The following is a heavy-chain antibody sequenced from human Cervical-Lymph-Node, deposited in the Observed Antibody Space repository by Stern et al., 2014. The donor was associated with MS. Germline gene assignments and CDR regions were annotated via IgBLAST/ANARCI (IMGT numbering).Heavy chain of an antibody. Sequence: EVQLVESGPEVKRPGESLKISCQASGYTFTSYWIGGARQMPGKGLEGIAITFPGVSDIRYSPSFQGQVTISADKSSSTAYLQWNNLKASDAAIYYCARQRYFDYWGQGTLVTVSS. CDR1: GYTFTSYW. CDR2: TFPGVSDI. CDR3: ARQRYFDY. V-gene: IGHV5-51*01. J-gene: IGHJ4*02.